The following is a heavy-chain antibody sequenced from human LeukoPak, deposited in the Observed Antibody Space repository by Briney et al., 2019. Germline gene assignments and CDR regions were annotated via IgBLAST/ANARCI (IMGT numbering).Heavy chain of an antibody. CDR2: ISSSGSTI. V-gene: IGHV3-11*01. D-gene: IGHD6-13*01. Sequence: GGSLRLSCAASGYTFSDYYMSWIRQAPGKGLEWVSYISSSGSTIYYADSVKGRFTISRDNAKNSLYLQMNSLRAEDTAVYYCARDPGSSWYYFDYWGQGTLVTVSS. J-gene: IGHJ4*02. CDR3: ARDPGSSWYYFDY. CDR1: GYTFSDYY.